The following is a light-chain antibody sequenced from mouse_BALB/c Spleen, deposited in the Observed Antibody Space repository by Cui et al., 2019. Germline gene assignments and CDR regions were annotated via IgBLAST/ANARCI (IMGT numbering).Light chain of an antibody. J-gene: IGKJ4*01. Sequence: ETVLTQLPTTMAASPGEQITLTRSASSSISSSYWHWYQKKPGFSPKLLIYRTSNLASGGPDRLSGSGSGTSYSLPIGTMEAEDVATYYCQQGISIPRIFTFGSGTKLEIK. V-gene: IGKV4-91*01. CDR1: SSISSSY. CDR3: QQGISIPRIFT. CDR2: RTS.